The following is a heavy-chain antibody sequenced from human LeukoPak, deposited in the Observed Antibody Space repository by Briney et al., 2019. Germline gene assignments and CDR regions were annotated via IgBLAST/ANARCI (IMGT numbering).Heavy chain of an antibody. D-gene: IGHD2-21*02. V-gene: IGHV3-30*04. J-gene: IGHJ5*02. CDR2: ISYDGSNK. Sequence: GGSLRLSCAASGFTFSSYEMNWVRQAPGKGLEWVAVISYDGSNKYYADSVKGRFTISRDNSKNTLYLQMNSLRAEDTAVYYCARDGVTGNWFDPWGQGTLVTVSS. CDR1: GFTFSSYE. CDR3: ARDGVTGNWFDP.